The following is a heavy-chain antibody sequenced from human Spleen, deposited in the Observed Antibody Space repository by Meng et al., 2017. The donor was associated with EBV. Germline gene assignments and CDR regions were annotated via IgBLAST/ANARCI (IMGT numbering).Heavy chain of an antibody. Sequence: QVQLGRSAAAVKKRGASVTVSRKAPGYTFTYYATHWGHQAPGQRAEWMGWINAGNGDTNYSRKSQDRITITSEPSANTAYMELSSLRPEDTAVYYCAREGNTVAVLYWGQGTLVTVSS. CDR3: AREGNTVAVLY. J-gene: IGHJ4*02. CDR2: INAGNGDT. D-gene: IGHD6-19*01. V-gene: IGHV1-3*01. CDR1: GYTFTYYA.